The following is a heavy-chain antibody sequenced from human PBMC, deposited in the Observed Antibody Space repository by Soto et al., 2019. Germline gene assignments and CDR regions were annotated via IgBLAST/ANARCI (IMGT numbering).Heavy chain of an antibody. CDR1: GFPFGDFV. Sequence: GGSLRPSCPAFGFPFGDFVLSWFRRAQGKGLEWVGFIRSKAYGGTTEYAASVKGRFTISRDDSKSIAYLQMNSLKTEDTAVYYCTRGYSGSYPPYYYYGMDVWGQGTTVTVSS. J-gene: IGHJ6*02. CDR3: TRGYSGSYPPYYYYGMDV. CDR2: IRSKAYGGTT. V-gene: IGHV3-49*03. D-gene: IGHD1-26*01.